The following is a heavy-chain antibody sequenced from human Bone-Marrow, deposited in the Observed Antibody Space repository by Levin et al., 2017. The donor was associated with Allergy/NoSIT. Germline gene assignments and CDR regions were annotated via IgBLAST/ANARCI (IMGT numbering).Heavy chain of an antibody. Sequence: GASVKVSCKAPGGIFRSYAISWVRQAPGEGLEWMGGILAIFGTTNYAQKFLGRVSITADESTSTAYMELSSLRSEDTAIYYCERSATYYDSAFDSWGQGTLVTVSS. CDR2: ILAIFGTT. J-gene: IGHJ4*02. CDR1: GGIFRSYA. CDR3: ERSATYYDSAFDS. D-gene: IGHD3-22*01. V-gene: IGHV1-69*13.